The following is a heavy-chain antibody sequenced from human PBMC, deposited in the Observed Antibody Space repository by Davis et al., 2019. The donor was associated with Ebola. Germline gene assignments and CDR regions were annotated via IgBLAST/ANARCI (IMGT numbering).Heavy chain of an antibody. Sequence: GSLRLSCAVSGGSISSSNWWSWVRQPPGKGLEWIGEIYYSGSTNYNPSLKSRVTISVDKSKNQFSLKLSSVTAADTAAYYCAREGYCSGGSCYDYGMDVWGKGTTVTVSS. CDR2: IYYSGST. D-gene: IGHD2-15*01. CDR1: GGSISSSNW. CDR3: AREGYCSGGSCYDYGMDV. V-gene: IGHV4-4*02. J-gene: IGHJ6*04.